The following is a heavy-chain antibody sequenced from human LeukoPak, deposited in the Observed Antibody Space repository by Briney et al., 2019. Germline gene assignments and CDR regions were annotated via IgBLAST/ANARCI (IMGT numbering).Heavy chain of an antibody. D-gene: IGHD3-22*01. V-gene: IGHV3-21*01. J-gene: IGHJ4*02. Sequence: GGSLRLSRAASGFTFSSYSMNWVRQAPGKGLEWVSSISSSSSYIYYADSVKGRFTISRDNAKNSLYLQMTSLRAEDTAVYYCARETYYYDSTEDYCFDYWGQGTLVTVSS. CDR1: GFTFSSYS. CDR2: ISSSSSYI. CDR3: ARETYYYDSTEDYCFDY.